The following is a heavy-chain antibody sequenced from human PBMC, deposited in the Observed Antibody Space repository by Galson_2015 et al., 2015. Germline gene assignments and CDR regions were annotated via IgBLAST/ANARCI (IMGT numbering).Heavy chain of an antibody. V-gene: IGHV3-7*03. Sequence: SLRLSCAASGFTFSSYAMSWVRQAPGKGLEWVANIKQDGSEKYYVDSVKGRFTISRDNAKNSLYLQMNSLRAEDTAVYYCARDRGIDYWGQGTLVTVSS. J-gene: IGHJ4*02. CDR1: GFTFSSYA. CDR3: ARDRGIDY. D-gene: IGHD3-10*01. CDR2: IKQDGSEK.